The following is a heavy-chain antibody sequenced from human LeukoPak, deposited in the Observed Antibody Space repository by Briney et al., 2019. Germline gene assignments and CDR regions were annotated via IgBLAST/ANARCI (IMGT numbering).Heavy chain of an antibody. Sequence: SETLSLTCTVSGGSLNNYYWSWIRQPPGKGLEWIGYMYYTGSTNYSPSLKSRVTMSPDTSKNHFSLKLRSVTAADTAVYYCAREGYCSGGTCSGAFDIWGQRTMVAVSS. CDR1: GGSLNNYY. CDR2: MYYTGST. D-gene: IGHD2-15*01. CDR3: AREGYCSGGTCSGAFDI. J-gene: IGHJ3*02. V-gene: IGHV4-59*01.